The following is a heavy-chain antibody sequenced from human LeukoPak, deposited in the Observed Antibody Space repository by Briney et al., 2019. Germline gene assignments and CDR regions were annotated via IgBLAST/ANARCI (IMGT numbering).Heavy chain of an antibody. V-gene: IGHV1-3*01. Sequence: KFQGRVTLTRDTSASTAYMELSSLRSEDTAVYYCARGPAAAGENWGQGTLVTVSS. J-gene: IGHJ4*02. D-gene: IGHD6-13*01. CDR3: ARGPAAAGEN.